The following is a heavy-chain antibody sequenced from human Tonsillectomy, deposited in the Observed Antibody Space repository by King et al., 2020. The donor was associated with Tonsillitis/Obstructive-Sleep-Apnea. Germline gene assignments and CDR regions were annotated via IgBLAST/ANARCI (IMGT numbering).Heavy chain of an antibody. J-gene: IGHJ4*02. CDR2: ISYDGSNK. V-gene: IGHV3-30*18. CDR3: AKVTGAVTTKGY. D-gene: IGHD4-11*01. Sequence: VQLVESGGGVVQPGRSLRLSCAASGFTFSSYGMHWVRQAPGKGLEWVAVISYDGSNKYYADSGKGRFTSSRDNSKNTLYLQMNSLRAEDTAVYYCAKVTGAVTTKGYWGQGTLVTVSS. CDR1: GFTFSSYG.